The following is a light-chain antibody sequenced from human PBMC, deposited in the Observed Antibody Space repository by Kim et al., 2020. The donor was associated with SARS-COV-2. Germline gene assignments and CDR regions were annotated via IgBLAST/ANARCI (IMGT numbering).Light chain of an antibody. Sequence: SPGERATRSCRASQTVTSDYLAWYQHRPGQAPRLLIYGAVSRATGIPDRFSGSGSGTDFTLIISRLEPEDFAVYYCHQYDTSPLTFGGGTKVDIK. J-gene: IGKJ4*01. CDR3: HQYDTSPLT. V-gene: IGKV3-20*01. CDR2: GAV. CDR1: QTVTSDY.